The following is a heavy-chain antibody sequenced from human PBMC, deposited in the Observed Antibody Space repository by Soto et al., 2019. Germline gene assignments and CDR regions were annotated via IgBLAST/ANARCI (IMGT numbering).Heavy chain of an antibody. V-gene: IGHV4-30-2*01. CDR1: GGSISSGGYS. D-gene: IGHD2-15*01. J-gene: IGHJ3*02. CDR2: IYHSGST. CDR3: ARECSGGSCYSGGIFDI. Sequence: QLQLQESGSGLVKPSQTLSLTCAVSGGSISSGGYSWSWIRQPPGKGLEWIGYIYHSGSTYYNPSVKRRVTISVDSSKNQFSLKLSSVTAADTAVYYCARECSGGSCYSGGIFDIWGQGTMVTVSS.